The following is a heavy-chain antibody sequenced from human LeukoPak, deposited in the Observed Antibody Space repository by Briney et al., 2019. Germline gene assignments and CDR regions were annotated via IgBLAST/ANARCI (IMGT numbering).Heavy chain of an antibody. V-gene: IGHV3-21*01. CDR3: ARDGGGSGWFFDY. Sequence: GGSLRLSCAASGFTFSSYSMNWVRQAPGKGLEWVSSISRSSSYIYYGDSVKGRFTISRDNAKNSLYLQMNSLRAEDTAVYYCARDGGGSGWFFDYWGQGTLVTVSS. CDR2: ISRSSSYI. J-gene: IGHJ4*02. D-gene: IGHD6-19*01. CDR1: GFTFSSYS.